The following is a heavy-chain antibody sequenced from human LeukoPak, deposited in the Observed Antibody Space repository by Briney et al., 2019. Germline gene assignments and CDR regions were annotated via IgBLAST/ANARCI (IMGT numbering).Heavy chain of an antibody. Sequence: GGSLRLSCAASGFTFSSYAMSWVRQAPGKGLEWVSAISGSGGSTYYADSVKGRFTISRDNSKNTLYLQMNSLRAEDTAVYYCAKEYYYDSSGYYGNFDYRGQGTLVTVSS. V-gene: IGHV3-23*01. CDR1: GFTFSSYA. D-gene: IGHD3-22*01. CDR3: AKEYYYDSSGYYGNFDY. CDR2: ISGSGGST. J-gene: IGHJ4*02.